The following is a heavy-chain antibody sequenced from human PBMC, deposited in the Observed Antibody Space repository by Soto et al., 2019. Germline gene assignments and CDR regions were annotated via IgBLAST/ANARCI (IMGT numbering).Heavy chain of an antibody. V-gene: IGHV1-3*01. D-gene: IGHD2-21*02. CDR1: GYTFTSYA. Sequence: ASVKVSCKASGYTFTSYAMHWVRQAPGQRLEWMGWINAGNGNTKYSQKFQGRVTITRDTSASTAYMELSSLRSEDTAVYYCARDRPCGGDCYYFDYWGQGTLVTVSS. CDR3: ARDRPCGGDCYYFDY. J-gene: IGHJ4*02. CDR2: INAGNGNT.